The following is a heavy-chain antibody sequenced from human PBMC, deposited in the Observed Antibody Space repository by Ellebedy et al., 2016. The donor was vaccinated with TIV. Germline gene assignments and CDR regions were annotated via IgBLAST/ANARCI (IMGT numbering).Heavy chain of an antibody. CDR2: LHPISGGT. J-gene: IGHJ4*02. Sequence: AASVKVSCKTSGYIFTAYHIHWVRQAPGQGLEWMGWLHPISGGTNYAQNFQGRVSMTRDTSISTAYMELSRLNSDDTAVYYCAAFPYISTSSAYWGQGTLVTVSS. CDR1: GYIFTAYH. CDR3: AAFPYISTSSAY. D-gene: IGHD6-6*01. V-gene: IGHV1-2*02.